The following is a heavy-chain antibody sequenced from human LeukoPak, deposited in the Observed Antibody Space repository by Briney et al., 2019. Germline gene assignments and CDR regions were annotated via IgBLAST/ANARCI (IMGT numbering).Heavy chain of an antibody. CDR1: GGSISSYY. CDR2: IYYSGST. CDR3: ARHYCSSTSCYAGGDDWFDP. D-gene: IGHD2-2*01. Sequence: SETLSLTCTVSGGSISSYYWSWIRQPPGKGLEWIGYIYYSGSTNYNPSLKSRVTISVDTSKNQFSLELSSVTAADTAVYYCARHYCSSTSCYAGGDDWFDPWGQGTLVTVSS. V-gene: IGHV4-59*01. J-gene: IGHJ5*02.